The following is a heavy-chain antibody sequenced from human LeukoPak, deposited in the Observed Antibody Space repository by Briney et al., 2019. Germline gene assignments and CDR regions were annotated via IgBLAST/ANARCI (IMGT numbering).Heavy chain of an antibody. CDR1: GFTFDDYA. D-gene: IGHD3-22*01. Sequence: PGRSLRLSCAASGFTFDDYAMHWVRQAPGKGLEWVSGISWNSGSIGYADSVKGRFTISRDNAKNSLYLQMNSLRAEDMALYYCAKGRYYDSSGLFDYWGRGTLVTVSS. J-gene: IGHJ4*02. CDR2: ISWNSGSI. CDR3: AKGRYYDSSGLFDY. V-gene: IGHV3-9*03.